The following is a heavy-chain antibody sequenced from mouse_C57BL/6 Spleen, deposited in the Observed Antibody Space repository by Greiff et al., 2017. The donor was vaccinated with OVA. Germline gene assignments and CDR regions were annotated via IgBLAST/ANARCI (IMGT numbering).Heavy chain of an antibody. CDR1: GYSFTSYY. Sequence: QVQLKQSGPELVKPGASVKISCKASGYSFTSYYIHWVKQRPGQGLEWIGWIYPGSGNTKYNEKFKGKATLTADTSSSTAYMQLSSLTSEDSAVYYCAHSSLYFDYWGQGTTLTVSS. J-gene: IGHJ2*01. CDR3: AHSSLYFDY. CDR2: IYPGSGNT. V-gene: IGHV1-66*01. D-gene: IGHD1-3*01.